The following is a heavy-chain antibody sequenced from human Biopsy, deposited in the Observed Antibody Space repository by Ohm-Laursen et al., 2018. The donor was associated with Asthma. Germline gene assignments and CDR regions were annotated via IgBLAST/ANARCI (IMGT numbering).Heavy chain of an antibody. Sequence: SLRLSCAASGFAFSQCGMHWVRQGPGKGLEWVALVSSDGHNKYYEDSVKGRLTISRDNSRNRLYLQINSLTVEDSAVYFCARQSGQEYGDSIPFDTWGQGTKVAVSS. CDR1: GFAFSQCG. CDR3: ARQSGQEYGDSIPFDT. D-gene: IGHD3-22*01. J-gene: IGHJ3*02. CDR2: VSSDGHNK. V-gene: IGHV3-30*03.